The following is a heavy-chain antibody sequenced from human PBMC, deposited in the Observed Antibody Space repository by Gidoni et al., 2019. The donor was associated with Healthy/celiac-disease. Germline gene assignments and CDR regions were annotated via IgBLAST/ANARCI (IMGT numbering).Heavy chain of an antibody. V-gene: IGHV3-30*18. CDR2: ISYDGSNK. CDR3: AKGAAVAGIDY. J-gene: IGHJ4*02. D-gene: IGHD6-19*01. Sequence: QVQLVESGGGVVQPGRSLRLSCAAYGFTFSSYGMHWVRQAPGKGLEWVAVISYDGSNKYYADSVKGRFTISRDNSKNTLYLQMNSLRSEDTAVYYCAKGAAVAGIDYWGQGTLVTVSS. CDR1: GFTFSSYG.